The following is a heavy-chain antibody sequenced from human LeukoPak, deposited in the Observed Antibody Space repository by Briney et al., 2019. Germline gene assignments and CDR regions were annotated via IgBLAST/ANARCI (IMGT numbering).Heavy chain of an antibody. Sequence: GRSLRLSCAASGFTFSSYAMHWVRQAPGKGLEWVAVISYDGSNKYYADSVKGRFTISRDNSKDTLYLQMNSLRAEDTAVYYCAELGITMIGGVWGKGTTVTISS. CDR1: GFTFSSYA. J-gene: IGHJ6*04. CDR2: ISYDGSNK. V-gene: IGHV3-30*04. CDR3: AELGITMIGGV. D-gene: IGHD3-10*02.